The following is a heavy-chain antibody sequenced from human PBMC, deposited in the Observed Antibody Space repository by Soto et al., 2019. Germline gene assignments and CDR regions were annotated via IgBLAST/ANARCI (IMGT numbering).Heavy chain of an antibody. CDR3: AKDGGITMVRGVITKSSGFDY. V-gene: IGHV3-9*01. D-gene: IGHD3-10*01. CDR2: ISWNSGSI. J-gene: IGHJ4*02. CDR1: GFTFDDYA. Sequence: EVQLVESGGGLVQPGRSLRLSCAASGFTFDDYAMHWVRQAPGKGLEWVSGISWNSGSIGYADSVKGRFTISIDNAKNSLYLQMNSLRAEDTALYYCAKDGGITMVRGVITKSSGFDYWGQGTLVTVSS.